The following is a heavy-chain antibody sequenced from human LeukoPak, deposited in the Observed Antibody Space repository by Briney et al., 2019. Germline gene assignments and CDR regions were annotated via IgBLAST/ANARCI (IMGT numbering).Heavy chain of an antibody. CDR2: VSSGGDT. D-gene: IGHD1-26*01. V-gene: IGHV3-53*01. Sequence: GGSLRLSCAASGFTFSSYWMNWVRQAPGKGLEWVSVVSSGGDTYYADSVRGRFVISRDHSKNTLYLQMNGLRAEDTAVYYCTRGVWDWGQGTLVTVSS. CDR1: GFTFSSYW. CDR3: TRGVWD. J-gene: IGHJ4*02.